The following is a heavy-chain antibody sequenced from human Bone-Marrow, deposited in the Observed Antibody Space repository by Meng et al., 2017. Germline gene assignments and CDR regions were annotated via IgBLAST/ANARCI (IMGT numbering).Heavy chain of an antibody. CDR2: ISSSSSYI. V-gene: IGHV3-21*01. CDR3: ARDIQRGMFDY. J-gene: IGHJ4*02. Sequence: GGSLRLSCAASGFIFSSYSMNWVRQAPGKGLEWVSSISSSSSYIYYADSVKGRFTISRDNAKNSLYLQMNSLRAEDTAVYYCARDIQRGMFDYWGQGTLVTVSS. D-gene: IGHD5-18*01. CDR1: GFIFSSYS.